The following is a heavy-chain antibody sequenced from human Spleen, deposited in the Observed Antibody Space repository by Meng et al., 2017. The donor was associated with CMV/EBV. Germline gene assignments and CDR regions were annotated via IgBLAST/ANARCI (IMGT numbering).Heavy chain of an antibody. D-gene: IGHD6-13*01. CDR1: GYTFAAYW. CDR3: ARDEDISAAGKLFGDY. J-gene: IGHJ4*02. CDR2: IDPNNDHT. Sequence: VHRVQSGAGGKKPGATVKVSCKAYGYTFAAYWIHWLRQAPGQGLEWMGRIDPNNDHTQYAQNFQGRVTMTSDTSISTVYMELNGLRSDDTAVYYCARDEDISAAGKLFGDYWGQGTLVTVSS. V-gene: IGHV1-2*06.